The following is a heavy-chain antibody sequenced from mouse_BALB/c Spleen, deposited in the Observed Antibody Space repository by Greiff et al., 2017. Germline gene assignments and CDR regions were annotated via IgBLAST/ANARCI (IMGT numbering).Heavy chain of an antibody. CDR2: ISSGGST. CDR3: ARRGGYDGGDYFDH. CDR1: GFTFSSYA. Sequence: EVMLVESGGGLVKPGGSLKLSCAASGFTFSSYAMSWVRQTPEKRLEWVASISSGGSTYYPDSVKGRFTISRDNARNILYLQMSSLRSEDTAMYYCARRGGYDGGDYFDHWGQGTTLTVSS. V-gene: IGHV5-6-5*01. J-gene: IGHJ2*01. D-gene: IGHD2-2*01.